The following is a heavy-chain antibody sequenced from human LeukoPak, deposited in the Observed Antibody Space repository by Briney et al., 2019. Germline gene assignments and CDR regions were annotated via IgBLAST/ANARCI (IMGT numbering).Heavy chain of an antibody. Sequence: GGSLRLSCAASGFTFSSYWMSWVRQAPGKGLEWVANIKQGGSEKYYVDSLKGRFTISRDNAKNSLYLQMDSLRAEDTAVYYCASSCSSTSCPMGPVRHYYGMDVWGQGTTVTVSS. V-gene: IGHV3-7*01. CDR2: IKQGGSEK. CDR1: GFTFSSYW. D-gene: IGHD2-2*01. J-gene: IGHJ6*02. CDR3: ASSCSSTSCPMGPVRHYYGMDV.